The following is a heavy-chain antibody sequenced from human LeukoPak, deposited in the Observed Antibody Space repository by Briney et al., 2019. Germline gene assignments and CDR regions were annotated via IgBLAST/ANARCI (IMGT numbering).Heavy chain of an antibody. V-gene: IGHV1-69*05. CDR3: VKGYCSGDICYSGSYYYYYMDV. CDR2: IIPIFGTA. CDR1: GGTFSSYA. D-gene: IGHD2-15*01. Sequence: GASVKVSCKASGGTFSSYAISWVRQAPGQGLEWMGGIIPIFGTANYAQKFQGRVTITTDESTSTAYMELSSLRAEDTALYYCVKGYCSGDICYSGSYYYYYMDVWGKGTTVTVSS. J-gene: IGHJ6*03.